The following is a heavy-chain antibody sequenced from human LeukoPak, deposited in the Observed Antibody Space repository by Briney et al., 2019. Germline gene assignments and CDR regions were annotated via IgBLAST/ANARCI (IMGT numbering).Heavy chain of an antibody. Sequence: SETLSLTCTVSGGSISSGDSYWSWIRQPPGKGLEWIGYICYSGSTYYNPSLKSRVTISVDTSKNQFSLKLSSVTAADTAVYYCASEDDYGGNIYWGQGTLVTVSS. CDR3: ASEDDYGGNIY. V-gene: IGHV4-30-4*01. CDR2: ICYSGST. CDR1: GGSISSGDSY. D-gene: IGHD4-23*01. J-gene: IGHJ4*02.